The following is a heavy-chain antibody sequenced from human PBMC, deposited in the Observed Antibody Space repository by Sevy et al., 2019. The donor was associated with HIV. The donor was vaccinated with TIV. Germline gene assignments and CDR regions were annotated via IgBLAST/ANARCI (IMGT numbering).Heavy chain of an antibody. J-gene: IGHJ5*02. D-gene: IGHD3-10*01. Sequence: SETLSLTCTVSGGSISAYHWSWIRQPPGKGLEYIGYIHYTGTTNYNPSLKSRVTISVDTSKNQFSLKLSSVTAADTAVYYCARDAILLWFGELLNWFDPWGQGTLVTVSS. CDR1: GGSISAYH. CDR2: IHYTGTT. V-gene: IGHV4-59*12. CDR3: ARDAILLWFGELLNWFDP.